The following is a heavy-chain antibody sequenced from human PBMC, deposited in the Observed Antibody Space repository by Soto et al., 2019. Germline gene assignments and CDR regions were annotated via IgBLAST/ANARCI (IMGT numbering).Heavy chain of an antibody. D-gene: IGHD3-9*01. J-gene: IGHJ4*02. V-gene: IGHV4-39*01. CDR3: ARGFDILTFGFCLDY. CDR2: MYFSGFYSGST. Sequence: LSLTCTVSGGSMSSSSYYWGWIRQPPGKGLEWIANMYFSGFYSGSTSYNPSLKSRVTISVDTSRNQFSLQVSSVTAADTAVYYCARGFDILTFGFCLDYWGQGTLVTVSS. CDR1: GGSMSSSSYY.